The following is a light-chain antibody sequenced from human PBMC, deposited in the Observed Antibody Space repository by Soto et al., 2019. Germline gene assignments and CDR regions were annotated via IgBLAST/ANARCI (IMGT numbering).Light chain of an antibody. CDR3: QQSYSTPLT. J-gene: IGKJ4*01. CDR1: QSISSN. CDR2: AAS. Sequence: DIQMTQSPSSLSASVGDRVTITCRASQSISSNVKWYQQKPGKAPKLLIYAASSLQSGVPSRFSGGGSGTDFTLTISSLQPEDFAAYSCQQSYSTPLTFGGGTKVEVK. V-gene: IGKV1-39*01.